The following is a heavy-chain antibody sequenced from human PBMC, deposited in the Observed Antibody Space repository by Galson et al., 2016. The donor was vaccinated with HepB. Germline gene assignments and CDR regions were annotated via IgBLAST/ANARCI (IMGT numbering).Heavy chain of an antibody. CDR2: NSSDGSTT. J-gene: IGHJ6*02. D-gene: IGHD3-9*01. CDR3: ARDWSEIDYDVLTANYYYYHYGMDV. V-gene: IGHV3-74*01. CDR1: GFTYSSYW. Sequence: SLRLSCAAAGFTYSSYWMHWIRQAPGRGLVWVSRNSSDGSTTDYAHSVHGRITITRDNVNNTVYLQMNSLRAEDTAVYYCARDWSEIDYDVLTANYYYYHYGMDVWGQGTTVTVS.